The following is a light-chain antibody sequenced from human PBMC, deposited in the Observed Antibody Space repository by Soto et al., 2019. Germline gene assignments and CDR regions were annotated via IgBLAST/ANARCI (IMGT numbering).Light chain of an antibody. CDR1: QSVGTY. J-gene: IGKJ1*01. V-gene: IGKV3-11*01. CDR2: DAS. CDR3: QHRSNWPSWT. Sequence: ENVLTQSPGTLSLSPGESATLSCRASQSVGTYLAWYQHKPGQAPRLLIFDASKRGTGIPARFSGSGSGTDFALSISSLEPEDFAVYYCQHRSNWPSWTFGEGTKVEIK.